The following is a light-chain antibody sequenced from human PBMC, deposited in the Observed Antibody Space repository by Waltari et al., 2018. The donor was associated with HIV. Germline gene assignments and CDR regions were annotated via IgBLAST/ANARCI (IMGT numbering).Light chain of an antibody. J-gene: IGKJ4*01. CDR3: QQRGSGWLT. CDR1: EGISRN. Sequence: EIVLTQSPATLSLSPGERATLSCTASEGISRNLGWYQQKPGQAPRLLIYDASHRATGIPDRFSGSGSGTEFTLTISSLEPEDFAVYFCQQRGSGWLTFGGGTKVEIK. CDR2: DAS. V-gene: IGKV3-11*01.